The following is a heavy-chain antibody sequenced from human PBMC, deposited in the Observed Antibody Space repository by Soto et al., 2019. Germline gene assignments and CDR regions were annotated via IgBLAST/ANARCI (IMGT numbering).Heavy chain of an antibody. V-gene: IGHV1-8*01. CDR3: ARVSFLAPVTGAEIFDF. Sequence: QVHLVQSGAEVKKPGASVKVSCKASGYSFTSYDMNWVRQAPGQGLEWMGWVNPNSGDTDYAQKFRDRVTMTTDTSIRTAYMELSSLRSEDTAVYYCARVSFLAPVTGAEIFDFWGQGTMVTVSS. D-gene: IGHD2-21*02. CDR2: VNPNSGDT. J-gene: IGHJ3*01. CDR1: GYSFTSYD.